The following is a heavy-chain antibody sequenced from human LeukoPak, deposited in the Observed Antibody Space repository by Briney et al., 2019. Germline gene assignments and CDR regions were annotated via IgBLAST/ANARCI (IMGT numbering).Heavy chain of an antibody. CDR2: IYHSGST. CDR1: GYSISSGYY. D-gene: IGHD6-13*01. V-gene: IGHV4-38-2*02. Sequence: SETLSLTCTVSGYSISSGYYWGWIRQPPGKGLEWIGSIYHSGSTYYNPSLKSRVTISVDTSKNQFSLKLSSVTAADTAVYYCARAPGAALNDYWGQGTLVTVSS. CDR3: ARAPGAALNDY. J-gene: IGHJ4*02.